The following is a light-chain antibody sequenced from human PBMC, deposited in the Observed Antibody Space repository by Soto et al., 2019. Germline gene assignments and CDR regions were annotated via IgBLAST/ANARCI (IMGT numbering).Light chain of an antibody. CDR2: KVS. Sequence: DAVMTQSPLSLPVSLGQPASISCRSSQSLVNSGGNTFLNWFQQRPGQSPRRLIYKVSNRDSGVPYRFSGSGSGTHFTLEISRLEAEDVGVYYCMQGSHWPFTFGQGTNLEIK. CDR3: MQGSHWPFT. J-gene: IGKJ2*01. CDR1: QSLVNSGGNTF. V-gene: IGKV2-30*01.